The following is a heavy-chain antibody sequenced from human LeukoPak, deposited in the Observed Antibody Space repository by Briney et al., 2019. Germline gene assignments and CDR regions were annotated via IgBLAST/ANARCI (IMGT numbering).Heavy chain of an antibody. CDR1: GYTFTSYG. V-gene: IGHV1-18*04. CDR2: ISAYNGNT. D-gene: IGHD4-23*01. CDR3: ARAYRWTLIDY. Sequence: GASVKVSCKASGYTFTSYGISWVRRAPGQGLEWMGWISAYNGNTNYAQKFQGRVTMTTDTSTDIAYMDLRSLRSDDTAVYYCARAYRWTLIDYWGQGTLVTVSS. J-gene: IGHJ4*02.